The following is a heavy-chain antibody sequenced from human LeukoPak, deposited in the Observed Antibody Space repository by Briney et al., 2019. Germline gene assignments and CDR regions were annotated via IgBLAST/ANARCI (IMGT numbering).Heavy chain of an antibody. CDR2: ISSSGSTI. CDR3: AILAAADAFDI. V-gene: IGHV3-11*01. Sequence: PGGSLRLSCAASGFTFSDYYMSWIRQAPGKGLEWVSYISSSGSTIYYADSVKGRFTISRDNAKNSLYLQMNSLRAEDTALYYCAILAAADAFDIWGQGTMVTVSS. CDR1: GFTFSDYY. D-gene: IGHD6-13*01. J-gene: IGHJ3*02.